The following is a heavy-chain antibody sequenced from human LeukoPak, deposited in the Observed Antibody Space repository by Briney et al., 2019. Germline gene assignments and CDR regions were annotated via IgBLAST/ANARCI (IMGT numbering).Heavy chain of an antibody. Sequence: GGSLRLSCAASGFTFSSYAMSWVRQAPGKGLEWVSAIGGSGSSAYQADSVKGRFTISRDNSKNTLFLQMNSLRAEDSAVYYCARRLRGEATARPFDYWGQGTLVTVSS. CDR1: GFTFSSYA. CDR3: ARRLRGEATARPFDY. CDR2: IGGSGSSA. V-gene: IGHV3-23*01. J-gene: IGHJ4*02. D-gene: IGHD6-6*01.